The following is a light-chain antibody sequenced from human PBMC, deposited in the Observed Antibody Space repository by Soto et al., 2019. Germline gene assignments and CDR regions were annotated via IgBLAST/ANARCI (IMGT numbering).Light chain of an antibody. J-gene: IGKJ2*01. Sequence: DIVWTQSPGTLSFSPGDRATLSCRASQIVTNKYLAWYQHSPDQAPRLLIYGASSRPAGIPDRVTGRGSGTDFTLTITRVEPEDFAVYYCQQYATSPYTFCQGVWLDI. CDR2: GAS. V-gene: IGKV3-20*01. CDR1: QIVTNKY. CDR3: QQYATSPYT.